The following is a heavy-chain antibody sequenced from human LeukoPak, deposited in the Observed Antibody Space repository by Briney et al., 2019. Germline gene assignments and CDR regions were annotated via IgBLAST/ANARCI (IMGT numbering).Heavy chain of an antibody. CDR1: GGSISSGSYY. D-gene: IGHD3-3*01. J-gene: IGHJ6*03. CDR2: IYTSGST. CDR3: ASVRLEWLWDTAWGEYYYYYMDV. V-gene: IGHV4-61*02. Sequence: SQTLSLTCTVSGGSISSGSYYWSWIRQPAGKGLEWIGRIYTSGSTNYNPSLKSRVTISVDTSKNQFSLKLSSVTAADTAVYYCASVRLEWLWDTAWGEYYYYYMDVWGKGTTVTVSS.